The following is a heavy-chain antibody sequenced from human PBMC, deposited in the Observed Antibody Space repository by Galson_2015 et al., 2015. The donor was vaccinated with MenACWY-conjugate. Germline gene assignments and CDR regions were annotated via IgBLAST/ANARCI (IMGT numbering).Heavy chain of an antibody. Sequence: PALVKPTQTLTLTCTFSGFSVRTPGVGVGWIRQPPGKALEWLALIYWDADKRYSPSLRSRPSITKDTFKNQVVLTMTNVDPVDTATYFCGHRSTTIESAGNYFDYWGQGTLVTVSS. CDR3: GHRSTTIESAGNYFDY. D-gene: IGHD6-13*01. J-gene: IGHJ4*02. CDR2: IYWDADK. CDR1: GFSVRTPGVG. V-gene: IGHV2-5*02.